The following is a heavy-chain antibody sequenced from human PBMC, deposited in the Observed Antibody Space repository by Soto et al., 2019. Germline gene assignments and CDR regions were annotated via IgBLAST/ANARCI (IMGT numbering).Heavy chain of an antibody. Sequence: QITLKESGPALVKPTQTLTLTCTFSGFSLSTSGVGVGWLRQPPGKALEWLALIYWDDDKRYRPSLKSRLTITKDTSKNQVVLTMTNMDPVDTATYFCAHRRGLLATGQGWYFDFWGRGTLVTVSS. CDR3: AHRRGLLATGQGWYFDF. V-gene: IGHV2-5*02. CDR2: IYWDDDK. CDR1: GFSLSTSGVG. D-gene: IGHD5-12*01. J-gene: IGHJ2*01.